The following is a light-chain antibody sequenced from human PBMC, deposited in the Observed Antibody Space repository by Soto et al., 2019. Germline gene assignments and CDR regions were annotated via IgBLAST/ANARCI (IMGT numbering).Light chain of an antibody. CDR3: CSYTSSSTLEV. Sequence: QSALTQPRSVSGSPGQSVTMSCTGTSSDVGAYNYVSWYQQYPGKAPKLMISDVSKRPSGVPDRFSGSKSGNTASLTISGLQAEDEADYHCCSYTSSSTLEVFGGGTKLTVL. CDR2: DVS. V-gene: IGLV2-11*01. CDR1: SSDVGAYNY. J-gene: IGLJ2*01.